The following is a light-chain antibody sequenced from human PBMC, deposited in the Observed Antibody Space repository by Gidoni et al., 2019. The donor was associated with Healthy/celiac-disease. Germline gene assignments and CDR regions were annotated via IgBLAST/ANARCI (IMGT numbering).Light chain of an antibody. CDR2: EVS. CDR1: SSDVGGYNY. Sequence: QSALTQPPPASGSPGQSVTISCTGTSSDVGGYNYVSWYQQHPGKAPKLMIYEVSKRPSGVPDRFSGSKSGNTASLTVSVLQAEDEADYYCSSYAGSNIVVFGGGTKLTVL. CDR3: SSYAGSNIVV. J-gene: IGLJ2*01. V-gene: IGLV2-8*01.